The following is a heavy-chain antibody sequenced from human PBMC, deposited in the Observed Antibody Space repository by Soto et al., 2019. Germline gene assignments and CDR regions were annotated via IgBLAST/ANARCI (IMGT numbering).Heavy chain of an antibody. Sequence: ASVKVSCKASGYTFTGYYMHWVRQAPGQGLEWMGWINPNSGGTNYAQKFQGWVTMTRDTSISTAYMELSRLRSDDTAVYYCARGVGQQQPVSYYYYYYMDVWGKGTTVTVSS. J-gene: IGHJ6*03. D-gene: IGHD6-13*01. V-gene: IGHV1-2*04. CDR2: INPNSGGT. CDR3: ARGVGQQQPVSYYYYYYMDV. CDR1: GYTFTGYY.